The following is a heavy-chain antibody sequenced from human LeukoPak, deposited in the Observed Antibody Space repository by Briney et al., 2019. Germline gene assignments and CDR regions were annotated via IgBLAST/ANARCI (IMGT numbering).Heavy chain of an antibody. J-gene: IGHJ6*03. CDR3: AKDMLVSDYSNYPYYYMDV. CDR2: ISSTSSNI. CDR1: GFTISSSS. V-gene: IGHV3-48*01. D-gene: IGHD4-11*01. Sequence: PGGSLRLSCAASGFTISSSSMNWVRQAPGKGLEWVSYISSTSSNIYYANSVKGRFTISRDNSRNTLYLQMNSLRAEDTAVYYCAKDMLVSDYSNYPYYYMDVWGKGATVTVSS.